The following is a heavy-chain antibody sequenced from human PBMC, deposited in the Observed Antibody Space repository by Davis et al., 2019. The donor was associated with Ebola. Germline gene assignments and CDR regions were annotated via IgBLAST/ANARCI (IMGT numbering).Heavy chain of an antibody. D-gene: IGHD6-19*01. CDR3: ARDLAVAPPDY. V-gene: IGHV1-18*04. CDR2: ISAYNGNT. CDR1: GYTFTGYY. J-gene: IGHJ4*02. Sequence: ASVKVSCKASGYTFTGYYMHWVRQAPGQGLEWMGWISAYNGNTNYAQKLQGRVTMTTDTSTSTAYMELRSLRSDDTAVYYCARDLAVAPPDYWGQGTLVTVSS.